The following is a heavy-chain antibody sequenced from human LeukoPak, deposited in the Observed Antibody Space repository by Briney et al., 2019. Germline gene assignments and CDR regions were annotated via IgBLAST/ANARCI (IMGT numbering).Heavy chain of an antibody. CDR1: GYTFTDHY. Sequence: GASVKVSCKSSGYTFTDHYMAWVRQAPGQGLEWMGRIIPSGGGTNYAQKFQGRVTMTRDTSISTAYMELSGLTSDDTAVYYCARDGAHRDFDLWGRGTLVTVSS. V-gene: IGHV1-2*06. CDR3: ARDGAHRDFDL. CDR2: IIPSGGGT. D-gene: IGHD1-14*01. J-gene: IGHJ2*01.